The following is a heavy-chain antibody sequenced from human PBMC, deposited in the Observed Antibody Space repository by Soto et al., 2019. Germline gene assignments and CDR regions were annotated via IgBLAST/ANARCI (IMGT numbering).Heavy chain of an antibody. CDR2: INPNSGGR. Sequence: ASVKVSCKTSAYTFTGYYIHWVRQAPGQGLEWMGWINPNSGGRKYAQKFQGWVTMTSGTSISTAYMELSRLRSDDTAVYYCARGIKTLYYYDSSGSFDYWGQGTPVTVSS. D-gene: IGHD3-22*01. CDR1: AYTFTGYY. J-gene: IGHJ4*02. V-gene: IGHV1-2*04. CDR3: ARGIKTLYYYDSSGSFDY.